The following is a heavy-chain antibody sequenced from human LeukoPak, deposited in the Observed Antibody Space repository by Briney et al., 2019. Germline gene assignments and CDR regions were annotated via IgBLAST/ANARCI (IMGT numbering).Heavy chain of an antibody. D-gene: IGHD6-19*01. CDR1: GFTFSTYA. V-gene: IGHV3-23*01. J-gene: IGHJ3*01. CDR2: ISGSGGST. Sequence: GGSLRLSCAASGFTFSTYAMSWVRQAPGKGLEWVSGISGSGGSTYYADSVKGRFTLFRDNSKNTLHLQMNSLRAEDTAIYYCASAPSYSSGRFDVWGQGTMVTVSS. CDR3: ASAPSYSSGRFDV.